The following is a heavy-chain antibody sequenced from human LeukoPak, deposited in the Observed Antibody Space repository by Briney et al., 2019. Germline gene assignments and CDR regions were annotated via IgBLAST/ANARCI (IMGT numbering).Heavy chain of an antibody. J-gene: IGHJ4*02. CDR3: ARSPYYDILTGSRGTFDY. D-gene: IGHD3-9*01. V-gene: IGHV2-5*02. CDR1: GFSISTSGVG. Sequence: SGPTLVKPTQTLTLTSTFSGFSISTSGVGVGWIRQPPGKALESLALIYWDDDERYSPSLKSRLTITKDTSKNQVVLTMTNMDPVDTATYYCARSPYYDILTGSRGTFDYWGQGTLVTVSS. CDR2: IYWDDDE.